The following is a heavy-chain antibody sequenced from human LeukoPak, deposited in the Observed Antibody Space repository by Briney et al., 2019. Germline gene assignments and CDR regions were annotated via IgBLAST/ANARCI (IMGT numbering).Heavy chain of an antibody. J-gene: IGHJ6*03. CDR1: GYTFTGYY. CDR2: INPNSGGT. Sequence: ASVKVSCKASGYTFTGYYIHWVRQAPGQGLEWMGWINPNSGGTNYAQKFQGRVTMTRDTSISTAYMELSRLRSDDTAVYYCARDPIGRITIFPTRPYYMDVWGKGTTVTVSS. V-gene: IGHV1-2*02. D-gene: IGHD3-3*01. CDR3: ARDPIGRITIFPTRPYYMDV.